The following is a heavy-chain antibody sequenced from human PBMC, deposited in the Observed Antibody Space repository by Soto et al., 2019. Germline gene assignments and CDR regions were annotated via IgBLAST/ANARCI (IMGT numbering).Heavy chain of an antibody. D-gene: IGHD6-19*01. Sequence: ASVKVSGKASGYTFTSYGISWVRQAPGQGLEWMGWISAYNGNTNYAQKLQGRVTMTTDTSTSTAYMELRSLRSDDTAVYYCARDPPYSSGWYAGFDPWGQGTLVTVSS. J-gene: IGHJ5*02. CDR3: ARDPPYSSGWYAGFDP. CDR1: GYTFTSYG. CDR2: ISAYNGNT. V-gene: IGHV1-18*04.